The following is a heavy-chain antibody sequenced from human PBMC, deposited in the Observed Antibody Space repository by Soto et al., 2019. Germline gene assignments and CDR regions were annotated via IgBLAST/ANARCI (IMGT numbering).Heavy chain of an antibody. CDR1: DDFISSYY. CDR3: ARADYEILTGSYAMDV. D-gene: IGHD3-9*01. Sequence: ASETLSLTCTVSDDFISSYYWNWIRQPAGKGLEWIGRVSTNGATNYNPSLESRVTMSVDTSKNQFSLKLTSVTAADTAVYFCARADYEILTGSYAMDVWGQGTTVTVYS. CDR2: VSTNGAT. V-gene: IGHV4-4*07. J-gene: IGHJ6*02.